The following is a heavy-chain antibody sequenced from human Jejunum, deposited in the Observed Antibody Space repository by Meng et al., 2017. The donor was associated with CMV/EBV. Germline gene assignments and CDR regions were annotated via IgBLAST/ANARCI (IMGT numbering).Heavy chain of an antibody. Sequence: SGYTFSDHGINWTRQTPGHGREWMGGMNPRVGNTGYAQKFQGRVTITRDTSISTAFMELSSLTSDDSGVYYCARKRVVTGGVWFDPWGQGTLVTVSS. CDR2: MNPRVGNT. V-gene: IGHV1-8*03. CDR3: ARKRVVTGGVWFDP. J-gene: IGHJ5*02. D-gene: IGHD2-21*02. CDR1: GYTFSDHG.